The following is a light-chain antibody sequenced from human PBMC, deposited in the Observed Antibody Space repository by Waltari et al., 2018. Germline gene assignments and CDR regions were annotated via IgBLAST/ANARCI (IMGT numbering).Light chain of an antibody. Sequence: DIQMTQSPSSLSASVGDRVTITCQASQDIGNHLNWYQQKPGNTPKLLIYDASTLETGVPSRFSGSGSGTDFTFTITSLQPEDIATYYCQQYDNLPSITFGQGTRLDIK. J-gene: IGKJ5*01. CDR1: QDIGNH. CDR3: QQYDNLPSIT. V-gene: IGKV1-33*01. CDR2: DAS.